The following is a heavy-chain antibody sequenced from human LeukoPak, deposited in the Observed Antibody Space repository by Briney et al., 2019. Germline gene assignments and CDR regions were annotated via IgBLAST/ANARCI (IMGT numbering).Heavy chain of an antibody. V-gene: IGHV3-33*01. J-gene: IGHJ6*02. CDR3: ARDSVLWFGELLNYYYYGIDV. CDR2: IWYDGSNK. Sequence: GGSLRLSCAASGFTFSSYGMHWVRQAPGKGLEWVAVIWYDGSNKYYADSVKGRFTISRDNSKNTLYLQMNSLRAEDTVVYYCARDSVLWFGELLNYYYYGIDVWGRGTMVTVSS. D-gene: IGHD3-10*01. CDR1: GFTFSSYG.